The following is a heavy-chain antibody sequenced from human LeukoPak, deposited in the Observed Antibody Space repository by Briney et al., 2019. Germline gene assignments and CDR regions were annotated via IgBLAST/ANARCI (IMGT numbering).Heavy chain of an antibody. D-gene: IGHD3-3*01. CDR3: AGSGQLIDY. CDR1: RFTFSIYT. Sequence: GGALRLSCATSRFTFSIYTMTWVPPAPGKGVEWVSTLTSSGGGTYYADSVKGRFTISRDNSRNTLYLQIKRVRAEETAVYYLAGSGQLIDYWGQGNLVTVSS. V-gene: IGHV3-23*01. CDR2: LTSSGGGT. J-gene: IGHJ4*02.